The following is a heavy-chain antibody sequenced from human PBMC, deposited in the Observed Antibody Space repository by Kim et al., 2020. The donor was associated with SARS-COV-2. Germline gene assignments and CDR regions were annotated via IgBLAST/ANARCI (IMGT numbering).Heavy chain of an antibody. J-gene: IGHJ6*02. CDR1: GFTFNTYA. CDR2: IGGSGGDT. Sequence: GGSLRLSCAASGFTFNTYAMSWVRQAPGKGLEWVSAIGGSGGDTYYADSVKGRFTISRDNSKNTLYLQMNSLRAEDTAVYYCAKPLAAGRVYYYYDLDVWGQGTTVTVSS. CDR3: AKPLAAGRVYYYYDLDV. D-gene: IGHD6-13*01. V-gene: IGHV3-23*01.